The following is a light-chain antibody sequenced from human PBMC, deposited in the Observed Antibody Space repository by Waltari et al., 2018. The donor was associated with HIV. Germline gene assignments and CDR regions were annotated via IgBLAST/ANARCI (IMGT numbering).Light chain of an antibody. Sequence: EVVMTQSPATLSVSPGEGASLSCRASQSISTNLAWYQQKPGQAPRLLIYGASTRATDIPARVSGSGSGTHFTLTISSLQPEDVALYYCQQYDKWPPWTFGQGTTVDLK. CDR3: QQYDKWPPWT. CDR1: QSISTN. V-gene: IGKV3-15*01. CDR2: GAS. J-gene: IGKJ1*01.